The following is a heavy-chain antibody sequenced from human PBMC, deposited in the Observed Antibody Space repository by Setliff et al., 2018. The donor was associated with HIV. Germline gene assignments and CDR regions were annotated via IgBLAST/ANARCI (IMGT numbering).Heavy chain of an antibody. J-gene: IGHJ4*02. Sequence: AETLSLTCAASGGSISSSSYYWGWIRQPPGKGLEWIGSIYYSGSTYYKPSLKSRVTISVDTSKNQFSLKLSSVTAADTAVYYCARQPLYNDYDWRSYYFDYWGQGSLVTVSS. CDR2: IYYSGST. CDR3: ARQPLYNDYDWRSYYFDY. CDR1: GGSISSSSYY. D-gene: IGHD5-12*01. V-gene: IGHV4-39*01.